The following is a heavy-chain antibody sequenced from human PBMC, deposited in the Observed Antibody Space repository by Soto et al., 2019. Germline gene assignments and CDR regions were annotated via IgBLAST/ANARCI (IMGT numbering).Heavy chain of an antibody. D-gene: IGHD1-26*01. CDR1: GYTFSAYL. CDR3: ASGADSGSHYSSFDV. V-gene: IGHV1-2*02. J-gene: IGHJ3*01. Sequence: QVQLLQSGAEVKKPGASVKVSSTASGYTFSAYLIHWMRQAPGQRPEWMGWINPNSGATNYAQKFQGRVTMTRDTSISAAFMDLGRLTSDDLAVYYCASGADSGSHYSSFDVWGQGTLVSVSS. CDR2: INPNSGAT.